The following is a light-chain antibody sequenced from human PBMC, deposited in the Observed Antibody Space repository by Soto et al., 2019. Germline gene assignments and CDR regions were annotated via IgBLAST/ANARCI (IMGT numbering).Light chain of an antibody. CDR1: QSFSYY. CDR2: AAS. J-gene: IGKJ1*01. CDR3: QQTYINPRA. Sequence: DIQMTQSPSSLSASVGDRVTITCRASQSFSYYLNWYQQKPGKAPKLLIYAASSLQSGVPSRFSGSGSGTDFTLTISSLQPDDFATYCCQQTYINPRAFGQGTKVEIK. V-gene: IGKV1-39*01.